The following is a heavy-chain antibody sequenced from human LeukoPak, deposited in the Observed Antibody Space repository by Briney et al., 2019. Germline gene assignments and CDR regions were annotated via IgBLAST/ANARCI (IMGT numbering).Heavy chain of an antibody. Sequence: SETLSLTCSFSGDSISTYYWSWIRQSPGKGLEWIGHIYSSGNTDYNTSLKRRVTISVDTSKSQFSLRLSSVTATDTAVYYCARLRWQLVGPYFDYWGQGILVTVSS. CDR1: GDSISTYY. V-gene: IGHV4-59*01. J-gene: IGHJ4*02. D-gene: IGHD1-26*01. CDR3: ARLRWQLVGPYFDY. CDR2: IYSSGNT.